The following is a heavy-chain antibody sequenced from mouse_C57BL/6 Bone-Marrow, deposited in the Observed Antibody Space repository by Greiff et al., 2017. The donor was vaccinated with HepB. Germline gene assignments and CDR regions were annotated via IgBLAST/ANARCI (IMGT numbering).Heavy chain of an antibody. CDR1: GFTFSSYA. D-gene: IGHD1-1*02. CDR3: ARDPSGGSLPCAMDY. J-gene: IGHJ4*01. CDR2: ISDGGSYT. Sequence: EVKLMESGGGLVKPGGSLKLSCAASGFTFSSYAMSWVRQTPEKRLEWVATISDGGSYTYYPDNVKGRFTISRDNAKNNLYLQMNHLKSEDTAMYKGARDPSGGSLPCAMDYWGQGTSVTVSS. V-gene: IGHV5-4*01.